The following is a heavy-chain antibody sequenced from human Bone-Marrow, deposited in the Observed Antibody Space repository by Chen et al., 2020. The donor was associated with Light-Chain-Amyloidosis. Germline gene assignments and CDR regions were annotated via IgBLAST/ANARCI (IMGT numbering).Heavy chain of an antibody. V-gene: IGHV4-31*11. CDR2: IYYDGTT. CDR1: GDSLSSSGYY. CDR3: ARSLRGWFDP. J-gene: IGHJ5*02. Sequence: QVQLQESGPGLVKPSQTLSLHCAVSGDSLSSSGYYWSWIRHHPGMGLEWIGNIYYDGTTSYSPSLKSRVSITSDMSKNQFSLRLSSVTAADTAVYYCARSLRGWFDPWGQGTLVTVSS. D-gene: IGHD3-10*01.